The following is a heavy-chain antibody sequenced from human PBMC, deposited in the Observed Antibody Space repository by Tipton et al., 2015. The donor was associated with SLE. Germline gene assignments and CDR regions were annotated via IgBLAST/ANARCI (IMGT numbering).Heavy chain of an antibody. Sequence: QLVQSGAEVKKPGASVKVSCKASGYTFTSYGISWVRQAPGQGLEWMGWIIAYNGNTNYAQKLQGRVTMTTDTSTHTAYMALRSLRSDDKAVYYCATGVVAAAGTLGVDYWGQGTLVTVSS. CDR1: GYTFTSYG. J-gene: IGHJ4*02. D-gene: IGHD6-13*01. CDR3: ATGVVAAAGTLGVDY. CDR2: IIAYNGNT. V-gene: IGHV1-18*01.